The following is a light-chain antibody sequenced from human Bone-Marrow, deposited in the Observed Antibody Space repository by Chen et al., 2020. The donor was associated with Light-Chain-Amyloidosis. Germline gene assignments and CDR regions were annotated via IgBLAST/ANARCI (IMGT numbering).Light chain of an antibody. CDR3: SSYTSTNTLV. CDR1: SSDVGGDNH. CDR2: EVT. V-gene: IGLV2-14*01. Sequence: QSALTQPASVSGSPGQSITISCTGTSSDVGGDNHVSWYQQHPDKAPKLMIYEVTNRPSWVPVRFSGSKSDNTDSLTISGLQTEDDADYFCSSYTSTNTLVFGSGTRVTVL. J-gene: IGLJ1*01.